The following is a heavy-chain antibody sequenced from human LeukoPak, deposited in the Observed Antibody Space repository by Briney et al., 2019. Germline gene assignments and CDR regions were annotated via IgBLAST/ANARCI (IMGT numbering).Heavy chain of an antibody. Sequence: ASVKASCKASGYTFTSYGANWVRQAPGQGLEWMGWISAYNGNTNCAQKLQGRLTMTTDTSTSTAYMELRSLRSDDTAVYYCARDRDWATVTNCFDYWGQGTLVTVSS. CDR3: ARDRDWATVTNCFDY. V-gene: IGHV1-18*01. J-gene: IGHJ4*02. CDR2: ISAYNGNT. D-gene: IGHD4-17*01. CDR1: GYTFTSYG.